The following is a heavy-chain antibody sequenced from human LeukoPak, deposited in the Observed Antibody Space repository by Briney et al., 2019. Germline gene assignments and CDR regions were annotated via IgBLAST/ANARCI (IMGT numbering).Heavy chain of an antibody. Sequence: PSETLSLTCTVSGGSIRNYCWSWIRQPPGKGLEWIGCIDYSGSTNYNPSLKSRVTISVDTSKNQFSLKLSSVTAADTAVYYCARDSVTGDCSGGSCTPVAFDIWGQGTMVTVSS. CDR3: ARDSVTGDCSGGSCTPVAFDI. CDR2: IDYSGST. J-gene: IGHJ3*02. D-gene: IGHD2-15*01. V-gene: IGHV4-59*01. CDR1: GGSIRNYC.